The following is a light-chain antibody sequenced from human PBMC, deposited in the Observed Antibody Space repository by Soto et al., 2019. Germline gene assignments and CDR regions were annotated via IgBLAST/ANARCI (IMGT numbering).Light chain of an antibody. Sequence: EIVLTQSPATLSASPGERATLSCRASQSVRNNLAWYQHKPGQAPRLLIYDASTRATGIPARFSGSGSGTEFTLTISSLQPEDFAVSYYDQNSRWPPATLTFGGGTKVEI. CDR1: QSVRNN. J-gene: IGKJ4*01. V-gene: IGKV3-15*01. CDR2: DAS. CDR3: DQNSRWPPATLT.